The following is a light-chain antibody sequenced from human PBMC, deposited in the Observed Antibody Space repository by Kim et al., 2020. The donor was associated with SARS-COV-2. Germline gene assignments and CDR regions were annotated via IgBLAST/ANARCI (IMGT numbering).Light chain of an antibody. J-gene: IGKJ2*01. CDR3: QLRYNWPPMFT. V-gene: IGKV3-11*01. CDR2: DAS. Sequence: EIVLKQSPATLSLSSGASATLSCRASESVSHNLAWYQQKPGQSPRLLMYDASNRAAGVPARFSGSGSETDFTLTISSLEPEDFAVYYCQLRYNWPPMFTFGQGTKLEI. CDR1: ESVSHN.